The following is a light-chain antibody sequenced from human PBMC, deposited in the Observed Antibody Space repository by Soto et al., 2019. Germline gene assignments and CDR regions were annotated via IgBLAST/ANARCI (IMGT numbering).Light chain of an antibody. V-gene: IGLV2-14*01. CDR3: SSYTTSSTLV. CDR2: EVT. CDR1: SSDVGGYKS. J-gene: IGLJ3*02. Sequence: QSALTQPASVSGSPGQSITIACTGTSSDVGGYKSVSWFQQHPGKAPKLIIYEVTNRPSGVSPRFSGSKSGNTASLTISGLQAQDESDYSCSSYTTSSTLVFGGGTKLTVL.